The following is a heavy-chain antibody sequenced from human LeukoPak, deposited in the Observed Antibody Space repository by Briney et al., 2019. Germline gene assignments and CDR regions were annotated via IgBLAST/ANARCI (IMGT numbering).Heavy chain of an antibody. D-gene: IGHD6-19*01. CDR3: ARRHISSGWSFDY. CDR2: IHTSGST. Sequence: SETLSLTCTVSGGSVSNYHWSWIRQPAGKGLEWIGQIHTSGSTNYNPPLKSRVTVSIDTPENQLSLTIRSVTAADTAIYYCARRHISSGWSFDYWGQGTLVTVSS. V-gene: IGHV4-4*07. CDR1: GGSVSNYH. J-gene: IGHJ4*02.